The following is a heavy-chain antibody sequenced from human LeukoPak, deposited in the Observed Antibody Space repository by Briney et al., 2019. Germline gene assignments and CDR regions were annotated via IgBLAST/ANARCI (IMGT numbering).Heavy chain of an antibody. CDR3: ARDPSAYYDFWSGYWGFGYFDY. D-gene: IGHD3-3*01. CDR2: INPSGGST. CDR1: GYTFTSYY. V-gene: IGHV1-46*01. Sequence: ASVKVSCKASGYTFTSYYMHWVRQAPGQGLEWMGIINPSGGSTSYAQKFQGRVTMTRDMSTSTVYMELSSPRSEDTAIYYCARDPSAYYDFWSGYWGFGYFDYWGQGTLVTVSS. J-gene: IGHJ4*02.